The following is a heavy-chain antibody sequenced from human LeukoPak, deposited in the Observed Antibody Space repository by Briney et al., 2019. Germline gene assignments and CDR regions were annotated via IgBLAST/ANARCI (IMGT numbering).Heavy chain of an antibody. CDR2: INHSGST. CDR1: GGSFSGYY. CDR3: ARAPLLFFDY. J-gene: IGHJ4*02. Sequence: SETLSLTCAVYGGSFSGYYWSWIRQPPGKGLEWIGEINHSGSTNYNPSLKSRVTISVDTSKNQFSLKLSSVTAADTAVYYCARAPLLFFDYWGQGTLVTVSS. V-gene: IGHV4-34*01.